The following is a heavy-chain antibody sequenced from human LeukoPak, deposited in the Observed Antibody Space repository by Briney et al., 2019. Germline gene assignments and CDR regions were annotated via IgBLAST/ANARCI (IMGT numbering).Heavy chain of an antibody. Sequence: GGSLRLSCAASGFTFSSHSMNWVRLAPGKGLEWVSSISGSSSYIYYADSVKGRFTISRDNANNSLYLQMNSLRAEDTAVYYCARVHSGSYQYYYYYYMDVWGKGTTVTVSS. CDR3: ARVHSGSYQYYYYYYMDV. J-gene: IGHJ6*03. CDR1: GFTFSSHS. V-gene: IGHV3-21*01. CDR2: ISGSSSYI. D-gene: IGHD1-26*01.